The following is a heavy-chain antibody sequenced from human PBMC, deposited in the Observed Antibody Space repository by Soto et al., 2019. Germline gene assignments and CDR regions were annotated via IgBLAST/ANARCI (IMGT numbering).Heavy chain of an antibody. Sequence: GAVRLACTASGFTFGDYAMSWVRQAPGKGLEWGGFIRSKAYGGTTEYAASVKGRFTISRDDSKSIAYLQMNSLKTEDTAVYYCTRGPAVAGYYYSGMDVWGQGTTVTVSS. CDR3: TRGPAVAGYYYSGMDV. CDR1: GFTFGDYA. D-gene: IGHD6-19*01. J-gene: IGHJ6*02. CDR2: IRSKAYGGTT. V-gene: IGHV3-49*04.